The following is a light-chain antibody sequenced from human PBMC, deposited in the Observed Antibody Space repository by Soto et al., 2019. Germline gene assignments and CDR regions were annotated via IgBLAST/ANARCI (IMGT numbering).Light chain of an antibody. CDR2: DAS. J-gene: IGKJ1*01. Sequence: EIGLTQAPDTLTVSLGGRATLSRRASQSVSNFLAWYQQKPGQAPRLLIYDASNRANGIPARFSGSGSGTDFTLTICSLQPEDFATYYSQQRYSTLWSFGQGTKVDI. V-gene: IGKV3-11*01. CDR3: QQRYSTLWS. CDR1: QSVSNF.